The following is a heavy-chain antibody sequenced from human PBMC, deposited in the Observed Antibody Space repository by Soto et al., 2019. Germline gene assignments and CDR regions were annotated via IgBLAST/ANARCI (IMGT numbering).Heavy chain of an antibody. CDR1: GFTFSSYS. V-gene: IGHV3-21*01. CDR2: ISSSSSYI. Sequence: EVQLVESGGGLVKPGGSLRLSCAASGFTFSSYSMNWVRQAPGKGLEWVSSISSSSSYIYYADSVKGRFTISRDNAKNSLYLQMNSLRAEDTAVYYCATDTAMDRHFDYWGQGTLVTVSS. CDR3: ATDTAMDRHFDY. D-gene: IGHD5-18*01. J-gene: IGHJ4*02.